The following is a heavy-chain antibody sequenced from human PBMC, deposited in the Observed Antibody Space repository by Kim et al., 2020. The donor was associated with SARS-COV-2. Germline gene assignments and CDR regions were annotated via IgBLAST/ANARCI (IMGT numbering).Heavy chain of an antibody. D-gene: IGHD1-7*01. CDR2: IYYSGNT. V-gene: IGHV4-39*01. CDR3: ARQLELYYFFYYGLDV. CDR1: GDSLNSNGYY. J-gene: IGHJ6*01. Sequence: SETLSLTCTVSGDSLNSNGYYWGWIRQPPGKGLEWIGSIYYSGNTYYNPSLSSRVSVSIHTSKSQFSLNLSSVTAADTAIYYCARQLELYYFFYYGLDVWARENAVTVSS.